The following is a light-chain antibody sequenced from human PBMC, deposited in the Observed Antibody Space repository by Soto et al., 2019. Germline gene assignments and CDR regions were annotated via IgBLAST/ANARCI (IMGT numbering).Light chain of an antibody. J-gene: IGKJ4*01. CDR1: QSVASN. CDR2: GAS. V-gene: IGKV3-15*01. CDR3: HNYNNWPHT. Sequence: VMTQSPATLSVSPGERATLSCRASQSVASNLAWYQQRPGQAPRLLIYGASTRATGVPVRFSGSGSGTEFTLTISSLQSEDFAVYYCHNYNNWPHTFGGGTKVEIK.